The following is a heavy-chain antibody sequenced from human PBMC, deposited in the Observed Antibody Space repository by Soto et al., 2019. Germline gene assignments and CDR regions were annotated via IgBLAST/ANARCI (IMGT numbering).Heavy chain of an antibody. CDR3: ARDLGGELEPGEDAFDI. D-gene: IGHD1-26*01. V-gene: IGHV1-69*12. CDR1: GGTFSSYA. J-gene: IGHJ3*02. Sequence: QVQLVQSGAEVKKPGSSVKVSCKASGGTFSSYAISWVRQAPGQGLEWMGGIIPIFGTANYAQKFQGRVKITADESTSTAYMELSSLRSEDTAVYYCARDLGGELEPGEDAFDIWGQGTMVTVSS. CDR2: IIPIFGTA.